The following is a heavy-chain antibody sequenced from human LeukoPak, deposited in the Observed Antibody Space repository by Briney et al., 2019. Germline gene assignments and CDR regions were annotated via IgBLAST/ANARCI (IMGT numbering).Heavy chain of an antibody. CDR1: RFSFNTFA. CDR3: AREGGDSSGYFDY. J-gene: IGHJ4*02. Sequence: GGSLRLSCAASRFSFNTFAMHWIRQAPGKGLEWVAVISYDGNTIYYADSVKGRFTISRDNSKNTLYLQMNSLRAEDTAVYYCAREGGDSSGYFDYWGQGTLVTVSS. D-gene: IGHD3-22*01. V-gene: IGHV3-30*14. CDR2: ISYDGNTI.